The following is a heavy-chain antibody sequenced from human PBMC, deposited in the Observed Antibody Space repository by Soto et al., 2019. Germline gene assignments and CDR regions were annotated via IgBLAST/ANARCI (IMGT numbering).Heavy chain of an antibody. D-gene: IGHD1-26*01. CDR1: GGSISTYY. CDR2: IYYSGST. V-gene: IGHV4-59*12. J-gene: IGHJ4*02. CDR3: ARGRPWELYDY. Sequence: QVQLQESGPGLVKPSETLSLTCTVSGGSISTYYWSWIRQPPGKGLEWVGYIYYSGSTNYNPSLNSRVTISVDTSNNQFSLKLSSMTAAATAVYYCARGRPWELYDYWGQGTLVTVSS.